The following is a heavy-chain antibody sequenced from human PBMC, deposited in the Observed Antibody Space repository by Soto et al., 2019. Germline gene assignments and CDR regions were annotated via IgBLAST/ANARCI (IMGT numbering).Heavy chain of an antibody. CDR3: AREDTASGWFDP. D-gene: IGHD5-18*01. CDR1: VGSIRSSHTSTY. CDR2: IYHNGNT. J-gene: IGHJ5*02. V-gene: IGHV4-61*01. Sequence: KTSETLSLTRSVSVGSIRSSHTSTYWTWIRQPPGKGLEWIAYIYHNGNTAYNPSLKSRITISVDSSKNQFSLKMNSVTAADTAVYYCAREDTASGWFDPWGQGTLVTV.